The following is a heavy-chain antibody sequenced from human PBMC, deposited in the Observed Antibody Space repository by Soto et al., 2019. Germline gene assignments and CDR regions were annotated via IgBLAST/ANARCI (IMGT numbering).Heavy chain of an antibody. Sequence: ASVKVCCKASGDTFTGYYMHWVRQAPGQGIERMGRINPNSGGTKYAQKFQGWVTMTRDTSISTSYMKLSRRRSDDTAVYYCARDLDYGGTNRAFYIWGEGTMVTVSS. CDR1: GDTFTGYY. V-gene: IGHV1-2*04. CDR2: INPNSGGT. J-gene: IGHJ3*02. D-gene: IGHD4-17*01. CDR3: ARDLDYGGTNRAFYI.